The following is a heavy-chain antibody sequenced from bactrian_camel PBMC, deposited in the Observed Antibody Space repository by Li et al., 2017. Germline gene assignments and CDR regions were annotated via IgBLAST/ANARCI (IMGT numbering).Heavy chain of an antibody. CDR2: TYTGGGIT. CDR1: GNTHRSYC. V-gene: IGHV3S1*01. CDR3: AEGRGSRGEHCYSLNY. J-gene: IGHJ4*01. Sequence: HVQLVESGGGSVQAGGSLRLACAASGNTHRSYCMGWFRQAPGKEREGVAATYTGGGITYYADSVKGRFTISQNKAKNTVYLQMNNLQPEDTATYYCAEGRGSRGEHCYSLNYWGQGTQVTVS. D-gene: IGHD6*01.